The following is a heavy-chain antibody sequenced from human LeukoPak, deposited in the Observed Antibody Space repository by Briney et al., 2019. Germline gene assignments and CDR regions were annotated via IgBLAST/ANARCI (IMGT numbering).Heavy chain of an antibody. V-gene: IGHV4-61*02. Sequence: SETLSLTCTVSGGSISSGDYYWSWIRQPAGKGLEWIGRIYTSGSTNYNPSLKSRVTMSVDTSKNQFSLKLSSVTAADTAVYYCARDEGSSSWFPDYWGQGTLVTVSS. D-gene: IGHD6-13*01. CDR3: ARDEGSSSWFPDY. CDR2: IYTSGST. CDR1: GGSISSGDYY. J-gene: IGHJ4*02.